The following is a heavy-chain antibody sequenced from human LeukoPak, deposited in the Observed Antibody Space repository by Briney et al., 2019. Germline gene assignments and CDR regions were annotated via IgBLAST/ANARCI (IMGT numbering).Heavy chain of an antibody. V-gene: IGHV3-30*18. Sequence: GRSLRLSCAASGFTFSSYGMHWVRQAPGKGLEWVAVISYDGSNEYYADSVKGRFTTSRDNSKNTLYLQINSLRTEDTAIYYCAKEDVVVITIRYFQHWAQGTLATVTS. J-gene: IGHJ1*01. CDR3: AKEDVVVITIRYFQH. CDR1: GFTFSSYG. CDR2: ISYDGSNE. D-gene: IGHD3-22*01.